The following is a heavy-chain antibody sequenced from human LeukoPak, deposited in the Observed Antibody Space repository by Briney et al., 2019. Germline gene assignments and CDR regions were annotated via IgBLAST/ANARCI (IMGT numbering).Heavy chain of an antibody. D-gene: IGHD6-19*01. J-gene: IGHJ4*02. V-gene: IGHV3-30*02. CDR3: AKDKGSGWYLDY. CDR1: GFTFSSYG. Sequence: GRSLRLSCAAAGFTFSSYGMHWVRQAAGKGLGWVAFIRFDGSNKYYADSVKGRFTISRDNSKNTLYLQMNSLRAEDTAVYYCAKDKGSGWYLDYWGQGTLVTVSS. CDR2: IRFDGSNK.